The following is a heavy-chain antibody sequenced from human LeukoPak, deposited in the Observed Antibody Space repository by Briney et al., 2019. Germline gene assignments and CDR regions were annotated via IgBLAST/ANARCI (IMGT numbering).Heavy chain of an antibody. D-gene: IGHD4-23*01. CDR2: IIPIFGTA. Sequence: ASVKVSCKASGGTFSSYAISWVRQAPGQGLEWMGGIIPIFGTANYAQKFQGRVTITADKSTSTAYIELSSLRSEDTAVYYCARGTYGGPYYYYYYMDVWGKGTTVTVSS. CDR1: GGTFSSYA. CDR3: ARGTYGGPYYYYYYMDV. J-gene: IGHJ6*03. V-gene: IGHV1-69*06.